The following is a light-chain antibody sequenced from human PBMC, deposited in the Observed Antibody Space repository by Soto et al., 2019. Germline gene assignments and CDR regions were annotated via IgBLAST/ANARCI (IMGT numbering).Light chain of an antibody. V-gene: IGKV3-20*01. Sequence: EIVLTQSPGTLSLSPGDRATLSCRASQSVYSSFLAWYQQRPGQAPRLLIYGASTRATGIPDRFSGSGSGADFTLPISRLEPEDFTVYFCQQYGGSRWTFGQGTKVEIK. CDR2: GAS. J-gene: IGKJ1*01. CDR1: QSVYSSF. CDR3: QQYGGSRWT.